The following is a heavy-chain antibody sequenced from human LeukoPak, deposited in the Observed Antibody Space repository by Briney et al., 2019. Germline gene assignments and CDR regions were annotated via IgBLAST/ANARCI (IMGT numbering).Heavy chain of an antibody. CDR3: ARGPDLDIVVVVAAYGMDV. J-gene: IGHJ6*02. D-gene: IGHD2-15*01. CDR1: GGSISSGGYS. CDR2: IYHSGST. Sequence: PSQTLSLTCAVSGGSISSGGYSWSWIRQPPGKGLEWIGYIYHSGSTNYNPSLKSRVTISVDTSKNQFSLKLSSVTAADTAVYYCARGPDLDIVVVVAAYGMDVWGQGTTVTVSS. V-gene: IGHV4-30-2*01.